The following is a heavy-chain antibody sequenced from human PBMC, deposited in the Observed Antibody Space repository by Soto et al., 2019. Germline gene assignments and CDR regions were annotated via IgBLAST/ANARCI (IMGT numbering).Heavy chain of an antibody. CDR2: IKSKTDGGTT. CDR1: GFTFSNAW. J-gene: IGHJ4*02. D-gene: IGHD2-8*01. Sequence: GGSLRLSCAASGFTFSNAWMSWVRQAPGKGLEWVGRIKSKTDGGTTDYAAPVKGRFTISRDDSKNTLYLQMNNLKTDDTAVYYCTTATPMVYATTCFDYWGQGTLVTVSS. CDR3: TTATPMVYATTCFDY. V-gene: IGHV3-15*01.